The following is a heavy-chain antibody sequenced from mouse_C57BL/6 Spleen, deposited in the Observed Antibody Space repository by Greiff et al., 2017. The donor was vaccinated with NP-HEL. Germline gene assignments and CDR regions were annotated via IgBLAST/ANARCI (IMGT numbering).Heavy chain of an antibody. J-gene: IGHJ1*03. CDR2: INPNNGGT. CDR1: GYTFTDYY. D-gene: IGHD2-12*01. CDR3: ARNSDSYWYFDV. Sequence: EVQLQQSGPELVKPGASVKISCKASGYTFTDYYMNRVKQSHGTSLEWIGDINPNNGGTSYNQKFKGKATLTVDKSSSTAYMELRSLTSEDSAVYYCARNSDSYWYFDVWGTGTTVTVSS. V-gene: IGHV1-26*01.